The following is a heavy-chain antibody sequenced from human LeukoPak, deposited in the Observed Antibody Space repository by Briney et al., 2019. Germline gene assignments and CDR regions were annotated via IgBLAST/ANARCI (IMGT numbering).Heavy chain of an antibody. CDR2: ISSYNGDT. CDR1: GYTFTSHS. Sequence: ASVKVSCKTSGYTFTSHSISWVRQAPGQGLEWMGWISSYNGDTNYTQKIQGRVTMTRNTSISTAYMELSSLRSEDTAVYYCARACTNGVCYIYDYYYYGMDVWGQGTTVTVSS. J-gene: IGHJ6*02. D-gene: IGHD2-8*01. V-gene: IGHV1-18*01. CDR3: ARACTNGVCYIYDYYYYGMDV.